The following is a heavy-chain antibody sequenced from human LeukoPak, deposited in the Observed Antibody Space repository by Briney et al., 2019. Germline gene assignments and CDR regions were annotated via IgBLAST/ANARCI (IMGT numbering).Heavy chain of an antibody. CDR2: IYHSGST. V-gene: IGHV4-59*08. CDR1: GGSISSYY. D-gene: IGHD6-13*01. CDR3: ASFSSSWDTDY. Sequence: SETLSLTCTVSGGSISSYYWSWIRQPPGKGLEWIGSIYHSGSTYYNPSLKSRVTISVDTSKNQFSLKLSSVTAADTAVYYCASFSSSWDTDYWGQGTLVTVSS. J-gene: IGHJ4*02.